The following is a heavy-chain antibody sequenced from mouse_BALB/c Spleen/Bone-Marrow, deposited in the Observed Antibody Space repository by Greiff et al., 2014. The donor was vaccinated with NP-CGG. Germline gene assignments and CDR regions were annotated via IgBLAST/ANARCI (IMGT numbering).Heavy chain of an antibody. J-gene: IGHJ2*01. Sequence: LQQSGSELVRPGASVKLSCKASGYTFTSYWMHWVKQRPGQGLEWIGNSYPGSGSTNYDEKFKSKATLTVDTSSSTAYMQLSSLTSEDSAVYYCTPRLRYWGQGTTLTASS. CDR1: GYTFTSYW. CDR2: SYPGSGST. CDR3: TPRLRY. D-gene: IGHD1-2*01. V-gene: IGHV1S22*01.